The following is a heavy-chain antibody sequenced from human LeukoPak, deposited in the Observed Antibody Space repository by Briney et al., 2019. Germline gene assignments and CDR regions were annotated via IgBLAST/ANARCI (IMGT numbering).Heavy chain of an antibody. V-gene: IGHV1-69*01. CDR1: GGTLSNYA. CDR2: IFPIFGTA. CDR3: ARAPYYYGSGNGDAFDI. J-gene: IGHJ3*02. D-gene: IGHD3-10*01. Sequence: SVKVSCKASGGTLSNYAISWVRQAPGQGLEWMGGIFPIFGTANYAQKFQGRVTITADESTSTAYMELSSLRSEDTAVYYCARAPYYYGSGNGDAFDIWGQGTMVTVSS.